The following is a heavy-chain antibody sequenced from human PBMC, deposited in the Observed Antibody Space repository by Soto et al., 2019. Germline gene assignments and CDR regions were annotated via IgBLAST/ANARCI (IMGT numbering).Heavy chain of an antibody. CDR2: INPSGGST. V-gene: IGHV1-46*01. Sequence: ASVKVSCKASGYTFTSYYMHWVRQAPGQGLEWMGIINPSGGSTSYAQKFQGRVTMTRDTSTSTVYMELSSLRSEDTAVYYCARDRTYNYSDSSGYLDYWGQGTLVTVSS. D-gene: IGHD3-22*01. CDR1: GYTFTSYY. J-gene: IGHJ4*02. CDR3: ARDRTYNYSDSSGYLDY.